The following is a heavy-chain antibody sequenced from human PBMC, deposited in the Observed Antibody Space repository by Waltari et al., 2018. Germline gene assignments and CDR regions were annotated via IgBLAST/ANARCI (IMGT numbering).Heavy chain of an antibody. CDR2: IWNHGIIE. V-gene: IGHV3-33*01. J-gene: IGHJ4*02. D-gene: IGHD2-2*01. CDR3: ARNLEDFYCTTTNCFMDY. CDR1: GFIFSDYG. Sequence: QVQLVESGGGVVQPGGSLRLVCAASGFIFSDYGMHWVRQAPGKSPWVLAVIWNHGIIEFYEDSVKGRFTISRDNSKNILYLQMNNLRVEDTAIYYCARNLEDFYCTTTNCFMDYWGQGTLVTVSS.